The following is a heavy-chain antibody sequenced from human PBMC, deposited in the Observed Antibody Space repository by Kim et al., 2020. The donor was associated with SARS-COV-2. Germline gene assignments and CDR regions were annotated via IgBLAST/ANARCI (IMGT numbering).Heavy chain of an antibody. J-gene: IGHJ6*02. V-gene: IGHV4-59*08. Sequence: SETLSLTCTVSGGSISSYYWSWIRQPPGKGLEWIGYIYYSGSTNYNPSLKSRVTISVDTSKNQFSLKLSSVTAADTAVYYCARRPGWNQPHYYYGMDVWGQGTTVTVTS. CDR2: IYYSGST. CDR3: ARRPGWNQPHYYYGMDV. CDR1: GGSISSYY. D-gene: IGHD1-1*01.